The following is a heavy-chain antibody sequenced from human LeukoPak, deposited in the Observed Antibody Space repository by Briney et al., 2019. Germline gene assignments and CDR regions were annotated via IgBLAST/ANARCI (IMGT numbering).Heavy chain of an antibody. V-gene: IGHV4-34*01. CDR1: GGSFSGYY. CDR2: INHSGST. CDR3: ARGNSSSWYPGTYYYYGMDV. J-gene: IGHJ6*02. Sequence: SETLCLTCAVYGGSFSGYYWSWIRQPPGEGLEWIGEINHSGSTNYNPSLKSRVTISVDTSKNQFSLKLSSVTAADTAVYYCARGNSSSWYPGTYYYYGMDVWGQGTTVTVSS. D-gene: IGHD6-13*01.